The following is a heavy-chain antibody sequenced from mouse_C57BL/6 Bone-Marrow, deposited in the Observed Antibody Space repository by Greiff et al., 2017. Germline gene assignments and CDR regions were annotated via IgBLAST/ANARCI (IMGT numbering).Heavy chain of an antibody. CDR1: GYTFTSYG. D-gene: IGHD1-1*01. J-gene: IGHJ2*01. V-gene: IGHV1-81*01. CDR2: IHPRSGNT. Sequence: VKLMESGAELARPGASVKLSCKASGYTFTSYGISWVKQRTGQGLEWIGEIHPRSGNTYYNEKFKSKATLTADKSSRTAYMELRSLTSEDSAVYFCASPSYYCSGDYWGQGTTLTVSS. CDR3: ASPSYYCSGDY.